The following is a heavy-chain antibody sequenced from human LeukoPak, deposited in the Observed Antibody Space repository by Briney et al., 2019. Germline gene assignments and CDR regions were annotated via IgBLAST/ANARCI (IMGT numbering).Heavy chain of an antibody. J-gene: IGHJ4*02. D-gene: IGHD6-19*01. V-gene: IGHV3-9*01. CDR3: AKGGLRYSSGWYYFDY. Sequence: GGSLRLSCAASGFTFSSYEMNWVRQAPGKGLEWVSGISWDSGSIGYADSVKGRFTISRDNAKNSLYLQMSSLRAEDTALYYCAKGGLRYSSGWYYFDYWGQGTLVTVSS. CDR1: GFTFSSYE. CDR2: ISWDSGSI.